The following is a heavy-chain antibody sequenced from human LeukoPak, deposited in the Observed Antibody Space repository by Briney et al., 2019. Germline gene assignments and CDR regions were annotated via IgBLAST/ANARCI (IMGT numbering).Heavy chain of an antibody. J-gene: IGHJ2*01. Sequence: PGGSLRLSCAASGFTVSSNHMSWVRQAPGKGLEWVSVIYSGGSAYSADSVKGRFTISKDNSKNTLYLQMNSLRAEDTAVYYCAKDAQLWLPSYWYFDLWGRGTLVTVSS. CDR2: IYSGGSA. V-gene: IGHV3-53*01. CDR1: GFTVSSNH. D-gene: IGHD5-18*01. CDR3: AKDAQLWLPSYWYFDL.